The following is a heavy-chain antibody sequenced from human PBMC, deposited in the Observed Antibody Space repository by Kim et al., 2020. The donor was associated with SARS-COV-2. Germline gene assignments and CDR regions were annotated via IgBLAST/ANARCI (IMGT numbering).Heavy chain of an antibody. V-gene: IGHV4-34*01. D-gene: IGHD4-4*01. J-gene: IGHJ6*03. CDR1: GGSFSGYY. CDR3: ARGSERARYSNYRYYMDV. CDR2: INHSGST. Sequence: SETLSLTCAVYGGSFSGYYWSWIRQPPGKGLEWIGEINHSGSTNYNPSLKSRVTISVDTSKNQFSLKLSSVTAADTAVYYCARGSERARYSNYRYYMDVWGKGTTVTVSS.